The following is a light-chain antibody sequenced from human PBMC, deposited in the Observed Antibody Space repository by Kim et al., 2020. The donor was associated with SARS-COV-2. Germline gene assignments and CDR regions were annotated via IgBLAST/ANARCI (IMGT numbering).Light chain of an antibody. CDR1: SGISGGGFR. CDR3: GTWHSNSKTPRV. Sequence: LSSGISGGGFRRRWYQQKTGNPPRYLLYDHSDSNKGQGSGGPSRFSGSNDASANAGILRITGLQPEDEADYYCGTWHSNSKTPRVFGGGTQLTVL. J-gene: IGLJ3*02. V-gene: IGLV5-52*01. CDR2: DHSDSNK.